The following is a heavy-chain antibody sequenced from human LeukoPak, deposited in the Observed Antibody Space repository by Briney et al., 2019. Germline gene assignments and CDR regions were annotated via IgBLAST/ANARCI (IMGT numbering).Heavy chain of an antibody. CDR3: AREVTIFDAFDI. J-gene: IGHJ3*02. D-gene: IGHD3-3*01. CDR1: GFTVSSNY. CDR2: ISSSSSYI. V-gene: IGHV3-21*01. Sequence: GGSLRLSCAASGFTVSSNYMNWVRQAPGKGLEWVSSISSSSSYIYYADSVKGRFTISRDNAKNSLYLQMNSLRAEDTAVYYCAREVTIFDAFDIWGQGTMVTVSS.